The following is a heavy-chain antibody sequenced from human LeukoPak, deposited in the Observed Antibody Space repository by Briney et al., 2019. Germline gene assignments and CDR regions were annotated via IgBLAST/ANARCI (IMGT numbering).Heavy chain of an antibody. Sequence: PGGSLRLSCAASGFTFISYAMSWVRQAPGKGLEWVAVISYDGSNKYYADSVKGRFTISRDNSKNTLYLQMNSLRAEDTAVYYCARAVDDILTGYYFDYWGQGTLVTVSS. V-gene: IGHV3-30-3*01. D-gene: IGHD3-9*01. CDR1: GFTFISYA. CDR3: ARAVDDILTGYYFDY. J-gene: IGHJ4*02. CDR2: ISYDGSNK.